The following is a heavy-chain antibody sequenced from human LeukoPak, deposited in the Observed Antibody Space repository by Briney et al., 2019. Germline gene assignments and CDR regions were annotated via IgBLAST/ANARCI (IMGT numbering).Heavy chain of an antibody. J-gene: IGHJ6*03. CDR3: ARLSPLYMDV. V-gene: IGHV5-51*01. CDR2: IYPGGSDT. CDR1: GYSFSTYW. Sequence: GESLKISCKGFGYSFSTYWIGWVRQLPGKGLEWMGIIYPGGSDTRYSPSFQGQVTISADKSISTAYLQWSSLKASDTAMYYSARLSPLYMDVWGKGTTVTISS.